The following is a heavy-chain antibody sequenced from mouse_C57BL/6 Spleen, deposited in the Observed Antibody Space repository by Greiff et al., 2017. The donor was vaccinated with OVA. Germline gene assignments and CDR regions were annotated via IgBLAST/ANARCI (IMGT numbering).Heavy chain of an antibody. CDR1: GYTFTSYW. CDR3: ARGTTVVRAYYFDY. CDR2: IDPSDSYT. J-gene: IGHJ2*01. V-gene: IGHV1-69*01. D-gene: IGHD1-1*01. Sequence: QVQLQQPGAELVMPGASVKLSCKASGYTFTSYWMHWVKQRPGQGLEWIGEIDPSDSYTNYNQKFKGKSTLTVDKSSSTAYMQLSSLTSEDSAVYYGARGTTVVRAYYFDYWGQGTTLTVSS.